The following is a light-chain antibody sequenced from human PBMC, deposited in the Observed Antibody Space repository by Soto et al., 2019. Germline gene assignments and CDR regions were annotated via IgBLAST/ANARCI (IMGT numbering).Light chain of an antibody. J-gene: IGKJ4*01. CDR1: QSLLHSNGYNY. Sequence: DVVMTQSPLSLPVTPGEPASISCRSSQSLLHSNGYNYLDWYVQKPGQSPQPLIYLGSKRASGVPDRFSVSGSGTDFTLKISRVEAEDVGIYYCMQALHTPPVTFGGGTKVEIK. V-gene: IGKV2-28*01. CDR3: MQALHTPPVT. CDR2: LGS.